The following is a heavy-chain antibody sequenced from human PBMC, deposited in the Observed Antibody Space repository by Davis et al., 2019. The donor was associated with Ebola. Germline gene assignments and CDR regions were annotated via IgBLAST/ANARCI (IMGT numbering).Heavy chain of an antibody. Sequence: GALRLSCTGSGYTFSSFWMNWVRQAPGKGLEWVSFIRRSGSTIYYADSVKGRFTISRDNAKNSLYLQMNSLRAEDTAVYYCARAREGRLLDITYFDYWGQGTLVTVSS. D-gene: IGHD3-10*01. V-gene: IGHV3-11*01. J-gene: IGHJ4*02. CDR1: GYTFSSFW. CDR2: IRRSGSTI. CDR3: ARAREGRLLDITYFDY.